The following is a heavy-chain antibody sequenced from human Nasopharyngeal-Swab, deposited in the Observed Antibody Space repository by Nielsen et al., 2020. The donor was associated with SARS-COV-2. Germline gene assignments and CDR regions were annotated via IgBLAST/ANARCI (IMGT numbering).Heavy chain of an antibody. V-gene: IGHV4-59*01. D-gene: IGHD2-2*01. J-gene: IGHJ6*03. CDR1: GGSISSYY. CDR3: ARVRIVVVPAAKRVNYMDV. CDR2: IYYSGST. Sequence: SETLSLTCTVSGGSISSYYWGWIRQPPGKGLEWIGYIYYSGSTNYNPSLKSRVTISVDTSKNQFSLKLSSVTAADTAVYYCARVRIVVVPAAKRVNYMDVWGKGTTVTVSS.